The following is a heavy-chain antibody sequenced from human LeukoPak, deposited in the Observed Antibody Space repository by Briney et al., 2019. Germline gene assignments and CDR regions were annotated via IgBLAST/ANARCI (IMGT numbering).Heavy chain of an antibody. V-gene: IGHV3-23*01. Sequence: GGSLRLSCAASGFTFSSYAMSWVRQAPGKGLEWVSAISGSGGSTYYADSEKGRFTISRDNSKNTLYLQMNSLRAEDTAVYYCAKYMVTLDYYYGMDVWGQGTTVTVSS. CDR1: GFTFSSYA. CDR3: AKYMVTLDYYYGMDV. CDR2: ISGSGGST. D-gene: IGHD5-18*01. J-gene: IGHJ6*02.